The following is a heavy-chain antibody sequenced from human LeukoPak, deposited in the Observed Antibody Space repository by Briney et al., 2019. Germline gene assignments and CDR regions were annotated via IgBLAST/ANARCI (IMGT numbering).Heavy chain of an antibody. D-gene: IGHD1-1*01. CDR1: GGSLSGYF. J-gene: IGHJ4*02. CDR3: ARATGIKVPPAY. CDR2: INHSGRT. Sequence: PSETLSLTCAVYGGSLSGYFWSWIRQPPGKGLEWIGEINHSGRTNYNPSLKSRITTSVDTSKNQLSLKLSSVTAADTAVYYCARATGIKVPPAYWGQGILVTVSS. V-gene: IGHV4-34*01.